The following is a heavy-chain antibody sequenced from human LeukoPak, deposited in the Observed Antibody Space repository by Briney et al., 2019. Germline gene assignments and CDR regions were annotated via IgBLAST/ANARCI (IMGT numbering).Heavy chain of an antibody. V-gene: IGHV4-59*01. CDR3: ARETSQKGAHYMDV. CDR2: IYYSGST. J-gene: IGHJ6*03. CDR1: GGSISSYY. D-gene: IGHD3-16*01. Sequence: SETLSLTCTVSGGSISSYYWSWIRQPPGKGLEWIGYIYYSGSTNYNPSLKRRVTTSLGTSQNQFSLKLSSVTAADTAVYYCARETSQKGAHYMDVWGKGTTVTVSS.